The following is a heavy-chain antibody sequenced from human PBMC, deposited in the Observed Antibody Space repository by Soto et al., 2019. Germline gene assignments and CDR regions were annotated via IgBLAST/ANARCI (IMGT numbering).Heavy chain of an antibody. CDR2: INPSGGST. J-gene: IGHJ6*02. D-gene: IGHD3-10*01. V-gene: IGHV1-46*01. CDR3: ARDFVYYGSGSYYDPLYYYYGMDV. Sequence: QVQLVQSGAEVKKPGASVKVSCKASGYTFTSYYMHWVRQAPGQGLEWMGIINPSGGSTSYAQKFQGRVTMTRDTSTSTVYMELSSLRSEDTAVYYCARDFVYYGSGSYYDPLYYYYGMDVGGQGTTVTVSS. CDR1: GYTFTSYY.